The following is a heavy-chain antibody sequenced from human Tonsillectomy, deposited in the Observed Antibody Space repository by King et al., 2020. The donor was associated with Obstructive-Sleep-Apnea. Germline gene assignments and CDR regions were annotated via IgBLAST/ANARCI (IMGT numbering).Heavy chain of an antibody. V-gene: IGHV3-30*04. J-gene: IGHJ4*02. D-gene: IGHD1-20*01. CDR2: ISNDGTDK. CDR3: ARERYNYCPFDY. Sequence: VQLVGSGGGVVQPGRALRLSCAASGFTFSNYAMHWVRQAPGKGLEWVAVISNDGTDKYYADSVKGRFTISRDNSKNTLFLQMDSLRAEDTAVYYCARERYNYCPFDYWGQGTLVTVSS. CDR1: GFTFSNYA.